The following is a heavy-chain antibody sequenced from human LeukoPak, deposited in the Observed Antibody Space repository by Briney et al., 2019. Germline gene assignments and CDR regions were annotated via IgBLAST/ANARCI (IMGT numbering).Heavy chain of an antibody. CDR3: AKRTDYSNNWYSFDY. D-gene: IGHD6-13*01. CDR1: GFTFRSYA. J-gene: IGHJ4*02. CDR2: IRAGGDST. Sequence: GSLRLSCAASGFTFRSYAMSWVRQAPGSGLEWVSTIRAGGDSTSYADSVKGRFTISRDDTKNTLFLQMNGLRAEDTAVYYCAKRTDYSNNWYSFDYWGQGTLVTVSS. V-gene: IGHV3-23*01.